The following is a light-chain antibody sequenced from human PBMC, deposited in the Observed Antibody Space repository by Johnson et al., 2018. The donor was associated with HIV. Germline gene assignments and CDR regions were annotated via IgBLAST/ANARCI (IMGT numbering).Light chain of an antibody. V-gene: IGLV1-51*02. CDR2: ENN. CDR1: SSNIGNNY. J-gene: IGLJ1*01. Sequence: QLVLTQPPSVSAAPGQKVAISCSGSSSNIGNNYVSWYQQLPRTAPKLLIYENNKRPSGIPDRFSGSKSGTSATLGITGLQTGDEADYYCVTWDNSLSGFVVGTGTKVTVL. CDR3: VTWDNSLSGFV.